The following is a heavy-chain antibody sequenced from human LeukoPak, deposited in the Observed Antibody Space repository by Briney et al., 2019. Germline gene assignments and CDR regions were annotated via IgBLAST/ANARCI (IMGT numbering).Heavy chain of an antibody. CDR3: ARGGTLEYYDFWSGHMDY. CDR1: GGSISSYY. Sequence: SETLSLTCTVSGGSISSYYWSWIQQPPGKGLEWIGYIYYSGSTNYNPSLKSRVTISVDTSKNQFSLKLSSVTAADTAVYYCARGGTLEYYDFWSGHMDYWGQGTLVTVSS. V-gene: IGHV4-59*01. J-gene: IGHJ4*02. D-gene: IGHD3-3*01. CDR2: IYYSGST.